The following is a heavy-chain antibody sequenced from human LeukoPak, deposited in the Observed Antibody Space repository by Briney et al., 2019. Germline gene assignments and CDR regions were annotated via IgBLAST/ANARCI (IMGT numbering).Heavy chain of an antibody. CDR3: ARAPVSLYATPFDY. Sequence: PGGSLRLSCAASGFTFSSYAMHWVRQAPGKGLEWVAVISYDGSNKYYADSVKGRFTISRDNSKNTLYLQMNSLRAEDTAVYYCARAPVSLYATPFDYWGQGTLVTVSS. CDR2: ISYDGSNK. CDR1: GFTFSSYA. J-gene: IGHJ4*02. V-gene: IGHV3-30-3*01. D-gene: IGHD2-8*01.